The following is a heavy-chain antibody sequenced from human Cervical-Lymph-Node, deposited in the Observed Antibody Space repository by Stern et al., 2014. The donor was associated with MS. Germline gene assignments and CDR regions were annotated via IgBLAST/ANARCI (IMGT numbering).Heavy chain of an antibody. CDR2: ISPMVAIP. CDR3: ARHRYSRSPGEFDP. V-gene: IGHV1-69*09. CDR1: GGTFPSSS. D-gene: IGHD6-6*01. Sequence: VQLVQSGAEVKKPGSSVKVSCKASGGTFPSSSISWVRQAPGQGLEWMGRISPMVAIPNYAQKFQGRVRIIADESTSTVSMELSSLRSEDTAVYYCARHRYSRSPGEFDPWGQGTLVTVSS. J-gene: IGHJ5*02.